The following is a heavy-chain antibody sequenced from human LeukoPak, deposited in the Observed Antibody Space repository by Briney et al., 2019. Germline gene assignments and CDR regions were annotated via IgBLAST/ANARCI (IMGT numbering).Heavy chain of an antibody. CDR1: GFIFSSCA. J-gene: IGHJ4*02. D-gene: IGHD2-21*02. V-gene: IGHV3-23*01. Sequence: GGSLRLSCATSGFIFSSCAMSWVRQAPGKGLEWVSVISGSGGSTNYAESVKGRFTISRDNSKNTLYLQMNSLRVEDTAVYYCAKHRGRDGGDPFDYWGQGTLVTVSS. CDR3: AKHRGRDGGDPFDY. CDR2: ISGSGGST.